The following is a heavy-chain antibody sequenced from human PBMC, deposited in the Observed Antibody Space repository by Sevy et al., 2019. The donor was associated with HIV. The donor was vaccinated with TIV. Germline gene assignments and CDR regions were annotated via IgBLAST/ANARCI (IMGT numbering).Heavy chain of an antibody. CDR2: ISSSSTTI. Sequence: GGSLRLSCAASVFTFSNYSRNWVRQAPGKGLEWVSYISSSSTTIYYADSVKGRFTISRDNAKNSLYLQMNSLSDDDTAVYYCARSGGLRYWGQGTLVTVSS. CDR3: ARSGGLRY. CDR1: VFTFSNYS. D-gene: IGHD3-16*02. J-gene: IGHJ4*02. V-gene: IGHV3-48*02.